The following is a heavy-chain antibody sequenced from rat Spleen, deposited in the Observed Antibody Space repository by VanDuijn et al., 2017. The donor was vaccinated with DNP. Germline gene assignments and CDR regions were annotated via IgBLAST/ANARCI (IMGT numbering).Heavy chain of an antibody. D-gene: IGHD1-4*01. J-gene: IGHJ1*01. Sequence: QVQLKESGPGLVQPSQTLSLTCTVSGFSLTSYGVSWVRQPPGKGLEWIAAISSGGSRYYNSGLKSRLSINRDTSKSQVFLKMISLQTEDTAIYFCSRDRDSTGIRNWYFDFWGPGTMVTVSS. CDR2: ISSGGSR. CDR1: GFSLTSYG. CDR3: SRDRDSTGIRNWYFDF. V-gene: IGHV2S12*01.